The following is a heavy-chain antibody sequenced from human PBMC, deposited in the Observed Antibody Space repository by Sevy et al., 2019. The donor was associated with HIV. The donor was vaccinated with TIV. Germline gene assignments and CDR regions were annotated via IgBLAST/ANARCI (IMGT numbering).Heavy chain of an antibody. CDR2: IGTAGDT. V-gene: IGHV3-13*01. CDR1: ASTFINYD. J-gene: IGHJ2*01. Sequence: GGSLRLSCAASASTFINYDMPWVRQATGKGLEWVSVIGTAGDTYYTGSVKGRLTSSVENAKNSLYLQLNSLIAGDTAVYYCTRGGPVTGTTGKLLWYFDLWGRGTLVTVSS. CDR3: TRGGPVTGTTGKLLWYFDL. D-gene: IGHD1-1*01.